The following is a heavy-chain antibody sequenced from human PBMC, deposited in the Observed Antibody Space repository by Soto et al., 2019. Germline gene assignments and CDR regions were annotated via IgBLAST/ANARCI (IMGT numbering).Heavy chain of an antibody. Sequence: QVQLVESGGGVVQPGRSLRLSCAASGFTFSSYAMHWVRQAPGKGLEWVAVISYDGSNKYYADSVKGRFTISRDNSKNTLYLQMNSLRAEDTAVYYCARSQGVYYGSGGFYDYWGQGTLVTVSS. CDR2: ISYDGSNK. V-gene: IGHV3-30-3*01. CDR3: ARSQGVYYGSGGFYDY. J-gene: IGHJ4*02. CDR1: GFTFSSYA. D-gene: IGHD3-10*01.